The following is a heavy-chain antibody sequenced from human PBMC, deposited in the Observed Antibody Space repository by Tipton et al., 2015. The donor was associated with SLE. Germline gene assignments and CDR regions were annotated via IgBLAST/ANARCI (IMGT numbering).Heavy chain of an antibody. D-gene: IGHD1-26*01. CDR2: INHSGST. Sequence: TLSLTCSLYGESFSDYYWTWVRQPPGKGLGWIGQINHSGSTNYSPSLSSRVTLSIDTSKNQFYLRLTSLTAADTAVYYCARHFGLVGSTVFYFFGLDVWGRGTTVTVSS. CDR3: ARHFGLVGSTVFYFFGLDV. J-gene: IGHJ6*02. V-gene: IGHV4-34*01. CDR1: GESFSDYY.